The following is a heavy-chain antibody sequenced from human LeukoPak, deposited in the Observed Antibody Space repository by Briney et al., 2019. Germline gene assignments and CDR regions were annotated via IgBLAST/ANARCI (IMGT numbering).Heavy chain of an antibody. D-gene: IGHD3-10*01. CDR3: AKDYYGSGSIIDD. J-gene: IGHJ4*02. CDR1: GFEFSSYG. CDR2: IHYEGTNE. Sequence: AGGSLRLSCAASGFEFSSYGMHWVRRAPGKGLEWVAFIHYEGTNEYYADSVKGRFTISRDNSKNTLYVQMNSLRTEDTALYYCAKDYYGSGSIIDDWGQGTLVTVSS. V-gene: IGHV3-30*02.